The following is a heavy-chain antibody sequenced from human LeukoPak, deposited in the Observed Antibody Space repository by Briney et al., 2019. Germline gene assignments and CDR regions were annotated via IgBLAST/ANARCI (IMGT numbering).Heavy chain of an antibody. D-gene: IGHD6-19*01. CDR1: GFTFSDYW. Sequence: GGSLRLSCAASGFTFSDYWMSWVRQAPGKGLEWVANIKHDGSAKYYVASVKGRFTISRDNANSSLYLQMNSLRAEDTAVYYCASALRAVPIWFNPWGQGTLVTVSS. CDR2: IKHDGSAK. CDR3: ASALRAVPIWFNP. J-gene: IGHJ5*02. V-gene: IGHV3-7*01.